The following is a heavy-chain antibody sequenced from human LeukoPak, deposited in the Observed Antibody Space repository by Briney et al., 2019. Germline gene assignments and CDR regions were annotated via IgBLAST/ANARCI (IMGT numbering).Heavy chain of an antibody. V-gene: IGHV1-46*01. CDR1: GYTFTSYY. CDR2: INPSGGST. D-gene: IGHD3-16*01. J-gene: IGHJ4*02. Sequence: ASVKVSCKASGYTFTSYYMHWVRQAPGQGLEWMGIINPSGGSTSYAQKFQGRVTMTRDMSTSTVYMELSSPRSEDTAVYYCAREFSSNYGHFDYWGQGTLVTVSS. CDR3: AREFSSNYGHFDY.